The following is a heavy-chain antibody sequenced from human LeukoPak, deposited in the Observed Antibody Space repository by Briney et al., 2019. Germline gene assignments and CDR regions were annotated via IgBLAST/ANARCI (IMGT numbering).Heavy chain of an antibody. J-gene: IGHJ4*02. CDR2: IYPGDSDT. CDR3: ARPVSGYSDEDY. Sequence: GESLQTSCRGSGYSFTSHWIGWVRQMPGKGLEWMGIIYPGDSDTRYSPSFQGQVTISADRSISTAYLQWSSLKASDTAMYYCARPVSGYSDEDYWGQGTLVTVSS. D-gene: IGHD3-22*01. CDR1: GYSFTSHW. V-gene: IGHV5-51*01.